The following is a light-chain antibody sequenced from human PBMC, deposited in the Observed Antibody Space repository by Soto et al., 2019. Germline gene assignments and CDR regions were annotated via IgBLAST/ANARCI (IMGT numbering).Light chain of an antibody. CDR1: SSDVGGYKY. Sequence: QSVLTQPASVSGSPGQSITISCIGTSSDVGGYKYVSWYQQYPGKAPKFMIYEVSNRPSGVSNRFSGSKSGNTASLTISGLQAEDESDYYSSSYTSSSTYVFGAGTKVTVL. J-gene: IGLJ1*01. V-gene: IGLV2-14*01. CDR2: EVS. CDR3: SSYTSSSTYV.